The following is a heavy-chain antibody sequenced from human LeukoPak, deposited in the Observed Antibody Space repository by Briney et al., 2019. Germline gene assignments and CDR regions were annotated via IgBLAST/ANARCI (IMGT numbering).Heavy chain of an antibody. J-gene: IGHJ4*02. D-gene: IGHD2-2*02. V-gene: IGHV1-69*04. CDR3: ARSGSGYCSSTSCYTLHDC. Sequence: GASVKVSCKASGGTFSNYAISWVRQAPGQGLEWMGRIIPILGLANYAQKFQGRVTITADKSTSTAYMELSSLRSEDTAVYYCARSGSGYCSSTSCYTLHDCWGQGTLVTVSS. CDR2: IIPILGLA. CDR1: GGTFSNYA.